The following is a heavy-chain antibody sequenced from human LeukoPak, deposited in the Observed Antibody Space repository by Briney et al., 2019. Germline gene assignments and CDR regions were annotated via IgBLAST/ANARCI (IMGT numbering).Heavy chain of an antibody. CDR1: GGSIRTYY. CDR2: IYHSGST. D-gene: IGHD6-6*01. J-gene: IGHJ1*01. Sequence: PSETLSLTYTVSGGSIRTYYWHWIRQPPGKGLEWIGYIYHSGSTNYNPSLQSRVTISVDASKNQFSLNQNSVTAADTAVYYCARGGAARLHFQNWGQGTLVTVSS. CDR3: ARGGAARLHFQN. V-gene: IGHV4-59*01.